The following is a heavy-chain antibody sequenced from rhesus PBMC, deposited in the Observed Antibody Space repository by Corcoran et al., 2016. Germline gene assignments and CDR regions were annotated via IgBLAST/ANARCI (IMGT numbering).Heavy chain of an antibody. CDR2: IYGSGGGT. CDR1: GGSISDDYY. J-gene: IGHJ4*01. V-gene: IGHV4-106*01. CDR3: AGRSGGYCSGGVCYGFDY. Sequence: QVQLQESGPGLVKPSETLSLTCAVSGGSISDDYYWSWIRQPPGKGLEWIGNIYGSGGGTNYNPSLKNRVTISIDTSKNQFSLKLGSVTAADTAVYYCAGRSGGYCSGGVCYGFDYWGQGVLVTVSS. D-gene: IGHD2-8*01.